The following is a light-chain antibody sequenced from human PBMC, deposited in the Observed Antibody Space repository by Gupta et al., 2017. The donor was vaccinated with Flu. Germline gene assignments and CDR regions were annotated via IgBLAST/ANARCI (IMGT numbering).Light chain of an antibody. Sequence: GESATLACRASQIVRSSLAWYQQKPGQAPRLLIYDTSNRATGIPARFSGSGSGTDCTLTISSLEPEDFAVYYCQQRSIWPRTFGQGTKVEIK. CDR1: QIVRSS. CDR2: DTS. V-gene: IGKV3-11*01. CDR3: QQRSIWPRT. J-gene: IGKJ1*01.